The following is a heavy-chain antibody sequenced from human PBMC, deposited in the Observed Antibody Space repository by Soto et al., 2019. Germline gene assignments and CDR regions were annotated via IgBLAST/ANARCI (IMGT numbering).Heavy chain of an antibody. CDR3: ARRVVVAPNWFDP. Sequence: SETLSLTCTVSGGSISSSSYYWGWIRQPPGKGLEWIGSIYYSGSTYYNPSLKSRVTISVDTSKNQFSLKLSSVTAADTAVYYCARRVVVAPNWFDPWGQGTLVTVSS. J-gene: IGHJ5*02. CDR2: IYYSGST. CDR1: GGSISSSSYY. V-gene: IGHV4-39*01. D-gene: IGHD2-2*01.